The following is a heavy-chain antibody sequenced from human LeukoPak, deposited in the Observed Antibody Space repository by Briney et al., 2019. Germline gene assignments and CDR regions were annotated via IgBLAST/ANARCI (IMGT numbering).Heavy chain of an antibody. CDR3: AKRALGYCSGGSCYPGKYYYYYYMDV. D-gene: IGHD2-15*01. CDR1: GFTVSSNY. CDR2: IYSGGST. V-gene: IGHV3-53*05. J-gene: IGHJ6*03. Sequence: GGSLRLSCAASGFTVSSNYMSWVRQAPGKGLEWVSVIYSGGSTYYADSVKGRFTISRDNSKNTLYLQMNSLRAEDTAVYYCAKRALGYCSGGSCYPGKYYYYYYMDVWGKGTTVTISS.